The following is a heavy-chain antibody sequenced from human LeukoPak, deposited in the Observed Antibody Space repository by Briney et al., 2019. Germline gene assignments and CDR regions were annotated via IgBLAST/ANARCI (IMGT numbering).Heavy chain of an antibody. Sequence: GGSLRLSCAASGFTFNNYGMHWVRQAPGKGLEWVAIISYDGSNTYYADSVKGRFTISRDNSKNTLYLQMNSLRAEDTALYYCAKDGDSYSYGLLGYFDYWGQGTLVTVSS. CDR1: GFTFNNYG. D-gene: IGHD5-18*01. V-gene: IGHV3-30*18. CDR2: ISYDGSNT. J-gene: IGHJ4*02. CDR3: AKDGDSYSYGLLGYFDY.